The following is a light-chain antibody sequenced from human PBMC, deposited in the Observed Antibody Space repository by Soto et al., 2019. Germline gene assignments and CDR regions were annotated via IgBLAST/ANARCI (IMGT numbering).Light chain of an antibody. CDR2: DNN. J-gene: IGLJ3*02. V-gene: IGLV1-40*01. CDR1: SSNFGAGYN. CDR3: QSYDTSLSGQGV. Sequence: QSALTQPPSVSGAPGQTVIISCTGSSSNFGAGYNAHWYQQLPGTAPKLVIYDNNKRPSGVPDRFSGSKSGTSASLAINGLQADDESDYYCQSYDTSLSGQGVFGGGTKVTVL.